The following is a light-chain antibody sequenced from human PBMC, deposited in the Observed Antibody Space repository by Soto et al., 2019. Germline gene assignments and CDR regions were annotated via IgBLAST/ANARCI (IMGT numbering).Light chain of an antibody. CDR3: SSYVSYSTFVV. V-gene: IGLV2-14*01. CDR2: EVS. J-gene: IGLJ2*01. CDR1: SRDVGGYNY. Sequence: QSVLTQPASVSGSPGQSITISCTGTSRDVGGYNYVSWHQQHPGKAPKVIITEVSNRPSGVSNRFSGSKSGNTASLTISGLQAEDEADYYCSSYVSYSTFVVFGGGTKVTVL.